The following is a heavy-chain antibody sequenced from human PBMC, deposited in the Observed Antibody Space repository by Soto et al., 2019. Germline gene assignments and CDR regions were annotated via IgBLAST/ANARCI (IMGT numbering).Heavy chain of an antibody. J-gene: IGHJ4*02. CDR3: AKDVRRDSDDLFAF. V-gene: IGHV3-23*01. Sequence: GGSLRLSCTASGFTFTSYGMGWVRQAPGKGLQWVSTIRGDGGKTHYTDSVKGRFSISRDNSKNTVYLQMDSLRAEDTAMYFWAKDVRRDSDDLFAFWGQGTQVTGSS. CDR2: IRGDGGKT. D-gene: IGHD4-17*01. CDR1: GFTFTSYG.